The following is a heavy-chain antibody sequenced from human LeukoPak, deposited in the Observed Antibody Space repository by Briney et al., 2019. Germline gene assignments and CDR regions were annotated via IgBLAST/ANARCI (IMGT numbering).Heavy chain of an antibody. CDR1: GDSISSYF. CDR3: ARADVNNWFDP. Sequence: SETLSLTCTVSGDSISSYFWSWIRQPPGKRLEWIGSMYYSGDTNYNPSLKSRVTISRDTSKNQFSLKASSVTAADTAVYYCARADVNNWFDPWGQGTLVTVSS. V-gene: IGHV4-59*01. J-gene: IGHJ5*02. CDR2: MYYSGDT.